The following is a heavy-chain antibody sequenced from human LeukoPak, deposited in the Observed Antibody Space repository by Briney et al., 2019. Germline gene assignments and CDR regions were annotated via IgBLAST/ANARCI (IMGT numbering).Heavy chain of an antibody. J-gene: IGHJ3*02. CDR2: YSGGT. D-gene: IGHD3-22*01. CDR3: ARRVVITTDTFDAFDI. Sequence: YSGGTNYNPSLKSRVTISVDTPKNQFSLKLSSVTAADTAVYYCARRVVITTDTFDAFDIWGQGTMVTVSS. V-gene: IGHV4-59*08.